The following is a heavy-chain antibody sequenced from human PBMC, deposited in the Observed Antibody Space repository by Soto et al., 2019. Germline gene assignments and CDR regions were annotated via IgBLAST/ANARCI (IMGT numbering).Heavy chain of an antibody. J-gene: IGHJ4*02. CDR2: IEPSGGIT. Sequence: AADPVSYQASGYSFTNLHIHWVRQAPGQGLEWMGMIEPSGGITRDAQRVQGRITMTRDASTSTVYMELRSLTSEVTAVYYCAREHTESNFFDSWGQGTPVTVSS. D-gene: IGHD5-18*01. CDR1: GYSFTNLH. CDR3: AREHTESNFFDS. V-gene: IGHV1-46*01.